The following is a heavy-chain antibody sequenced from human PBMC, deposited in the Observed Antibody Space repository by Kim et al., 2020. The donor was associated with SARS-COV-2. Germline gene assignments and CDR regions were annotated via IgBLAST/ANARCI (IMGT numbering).Heavy chain of an antibody. J-gene: IGHJ4*02. Sequence: GGSLRLSCAVSGFTFNSYGMHWVRQAPGKGLEWVAVIIHDGSQKFYTDSVKGRFTISRDNSKNTLSLQMNSLRAEDTAMYYCAKGDHWLGPCHSWGQGTLVTVFS. CDR3: AKGDHWLGPCHS. V-gene: IGHV3-30*18. CDR1: GFTFNSYG. CDR2: IIHDGSQK. D-gene: IGHD6-19*01.